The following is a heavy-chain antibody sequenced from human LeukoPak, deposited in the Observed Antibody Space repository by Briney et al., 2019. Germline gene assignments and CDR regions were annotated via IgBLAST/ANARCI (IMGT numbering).Heavy chain of an antibody. J-gene: IGHJ6*02. D-gene: IGHD3-9*01. CDR1: GFTFTSYD. V-gene: IGHV1-8*01. CDR2: MNPNSGNT. Sequence: GASVKVSCKASGFTFTSYDFNWVRQATGQGLEWMGWMNPNSGNTGYAQKFQGRVTMTRDTSISTAYMELSSLRSEDTAVYYCARLDPVLRYFDWLSRGPQSDYGMDVWGQGTTVTVSS. CDR3: ARLDPVLRYFDWLSRGPQSDYGMDV.